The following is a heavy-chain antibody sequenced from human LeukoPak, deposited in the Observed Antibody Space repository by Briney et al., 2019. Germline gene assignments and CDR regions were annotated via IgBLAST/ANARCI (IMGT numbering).Heavy chain of an antibody. J-gene: IGHJ4*02. D-gene: IGHD6-13*01. Sequence: GESLQISCKGSGSSFTSYWIGWVRQMPGKGLEWMGIIYPGDSDTRYSPSFQGQVTISADKSISTAYLQWSSLKASDTAMYYCARHVGIAAAEYYFDYWGQGTLVTVSS. CDR3: ARHVGIAAAEYYFDY. CDR1: GSSFTSYW. CDR2: IYPGDSDT. V-gene: IGHV5-51*01.